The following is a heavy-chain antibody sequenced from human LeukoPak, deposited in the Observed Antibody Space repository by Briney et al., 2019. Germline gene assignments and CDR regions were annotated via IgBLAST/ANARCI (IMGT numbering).Heavy chain of an antibody. CDR3: ATDRGYSSSWNNWFDP. J-gene: IGHJ5*02. CDR1: GYTLTELS. Sequence: GASVKVSCKVSGYTLTELSMHWVRQAPGKGLEWMGGFDPEDGETIYAQKFQGRVTMTEDTSTVTAYMELSSLRSEDTAVYYCATDRGYSSSWNNWFDPWGQGTLVTVSS. D-gene: IGHD6-13*01. V-gene: IGHV1-24*01. CDR2: FDPEDGET.